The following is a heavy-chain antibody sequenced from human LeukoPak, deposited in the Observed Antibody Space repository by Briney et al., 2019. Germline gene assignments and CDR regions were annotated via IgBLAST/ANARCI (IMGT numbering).Heavy chain of an antibody. V-gene: IGHV3-53*01. CDR3: AGDFWSGYSLIDY. Sequence: PEGSPRLSCAASGFTVANDRMSWVRQAPGKGLEWVSVIYSGGSTYYADSVKGRFTISRDNSKNTLYLQMNSLRAEDTAVYYCAGDFWSGYSLIDYWGQGTLVTVSS. J-gene: IGHJ4*02. CDR1: GFTVANDR. CDR2: IYSGGST. D-gene: IGHD3-3*01.